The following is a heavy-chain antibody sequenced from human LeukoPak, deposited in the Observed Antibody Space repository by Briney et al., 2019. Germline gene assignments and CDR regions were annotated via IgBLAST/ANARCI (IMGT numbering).Heavy chain of an antibody. CDR1: GLMFSTYA. Sequence: PGGSLRLSCAASGLMFSTYAMNWVRQAPGKGLEWVSSISSSGGKTYYADSVKGRFTISRDNSKNTLYLQMNSLRAEDTAVYCCARERSTVTTSYYFDYWGQGTLVTVSS. J-gene: IGHJ4*02. D-gene: IGHD4-17*01. CDR3: ARERSTVTTSYYFDY. V-gene: IGHV3-23*01. CDR2: ISSSGGKT.